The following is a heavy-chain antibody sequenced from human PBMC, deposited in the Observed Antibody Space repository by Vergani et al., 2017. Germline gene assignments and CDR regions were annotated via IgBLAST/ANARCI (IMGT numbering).Heavy chain of an antibody. CDR3: AGDLRLLYNRFDP. Sequence: QVLLVESGGGVVQPGRSLRLSCAALGFTFNQYGMHWVRQAPGKGLEWVAVTWYDGNNKQYADSVKGRFTIARDNSKSKVYLQMNSLRDEDTGVYYCAGDLRLLYNRFDPWGQGALVTVSS. J-gene: IGHJ5*02. D-gene: IGHD5-12*01. V-gene: IGHV3-33*01. CDR2: TWYDGNNK. CDR1: GFTFNQYG.